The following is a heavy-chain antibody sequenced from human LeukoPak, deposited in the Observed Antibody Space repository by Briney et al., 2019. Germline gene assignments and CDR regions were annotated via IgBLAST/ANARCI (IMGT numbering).Heavy chain of an antibody. CDR2: ISGSGGST. CDR3: ARGLIDEIAALTD. Sequence: GGSLRLSCAASGFIFSNAWMSWVRQAPGKGLEWVSAISGSGGSTYYADSVKGRFTISRDNSKNTLYLQMNSLRAEDTALYYCARGLIDEIAALTDWGQGTLVTVSS. CDR1: GFIFSNAW. V-gene: IGHV3-23*01. D-gene: IGHD6-6*01. J-gene: IGHJ4*02.